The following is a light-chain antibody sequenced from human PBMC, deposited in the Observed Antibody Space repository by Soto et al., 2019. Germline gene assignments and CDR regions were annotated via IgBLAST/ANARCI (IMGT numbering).Light chain of an antibody. V-gene: IGKV3-15*01. Sequence: ERVMTQSAATLSVSPGERATLSCRASQSVSSNLAWYQQKPGQAPRLLIYGASTRATGIPARFSGSGSGTESTLTISSLQSEDFAVYYCQQYNNWPPWTFGQGTKVDIK. CDR2: GAS. CDR1: QSVSSN. CDR3: QQYNNWPPWT. J-gene: IGKJ1*01.